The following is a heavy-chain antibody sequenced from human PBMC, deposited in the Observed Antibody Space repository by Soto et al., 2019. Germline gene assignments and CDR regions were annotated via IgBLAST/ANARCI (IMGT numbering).Heavy chain of an antibody. CDR3: AAVVVVRAEHWVAS. J-gene: IGHJ5*01. D-gene: IGHD2-2*01. Sequence: TLSLTCTVSGGPISSGGYYWSWIRQHQGKGLEWIGYIYYSGSTYYNPSLKSRVTISVDTSKNQFSLKLSSVTAADTAVYYCAAVVVVRAEHWVASWGQGTLVFVS. CDR1: GGPISSGGYY. CDR2: IYYSGST. V-gene: IGHV4-31*03.